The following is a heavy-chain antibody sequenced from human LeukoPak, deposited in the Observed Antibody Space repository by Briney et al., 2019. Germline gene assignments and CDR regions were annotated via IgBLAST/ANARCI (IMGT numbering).Heavy chain of an antibody. J-gene: IGHJ4*02. CDR2: IKQDGSET. CDR3: ARDSGGRVYNY. CDR1: GFTFGKYW. V-gene: IGHV3-7*03. D-gene: IGHD6-13*01. Sequence: GGSLRLSCVASGFTFGKYWMSWVRQAPGKGLEWVANIKQDGSETYYVDSVKGRFTISRDNAKNSLYLQMNSLRAEDTAVYYCARDSGGRVYNYWGQGTLVTVSS.